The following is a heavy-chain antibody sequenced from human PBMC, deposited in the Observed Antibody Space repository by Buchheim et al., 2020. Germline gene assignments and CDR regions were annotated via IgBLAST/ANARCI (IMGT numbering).Heavy chain of an antibody. D-gene: IGHD2-15*01. V-gene: IGHV1-46*01. CDR2: LNPTGGST. CDR1: GYTFSNYY. J-gene: IGHJ3*02. Sequence: HLVQSGAEVKMPGASVKVSCKAFGYTFSNYYIHWVRQAPGQGLEWMGILNPTGGSTAYAQKFQGRVSMTRDTSTSTVSMELSRLTSEDTAVYHCARGGLVYSDTIRYRIAFDTWGQGT. CDR3: ARGGLVYSDTIRYRIAFDT.